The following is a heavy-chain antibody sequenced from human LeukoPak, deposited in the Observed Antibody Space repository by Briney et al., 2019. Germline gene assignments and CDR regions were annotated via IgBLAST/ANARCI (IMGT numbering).Heavy chain of an antibody. Sequence: SVKVSCKASGFTFTSSAVQWVRQARGQRLEWIGWIVVGSGNTNYAQKFQERVTITRDMSTSTAYMELSSLRSEDTAVYYCARDHDYGDYGDYWGQGTLVTVSS. CDR1: GFTFTSSA. CDR2: IVVGSGNT. D-gene: IGHD4-17*01. J-gene: IGHJ4*02. V-gene: IGHV1-58*01. CDR3: ARDHDYGDYGDY.